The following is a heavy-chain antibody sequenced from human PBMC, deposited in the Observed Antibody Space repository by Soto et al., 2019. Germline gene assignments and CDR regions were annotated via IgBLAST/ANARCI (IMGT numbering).Heavy chain of an antibody. J-gene: IGHJ3*01. V-gene: IGHV4-39*01. CDR1: GGSISSSSYR. Sequence: SETLSLTYTVSGGSISSSSYRWGWIRQPPGKGLECVGNIYYSGSTYYNPSLKSRVTVSVDTSKNQFSLKLSSVTAADTAVYYCARQGRMTAVANDAFDVWGQGTMVTV. D-gene: IGHD4-17*01. CDR2: IYYSGST. CDR3: ARQGRMTAVANDAFDV.